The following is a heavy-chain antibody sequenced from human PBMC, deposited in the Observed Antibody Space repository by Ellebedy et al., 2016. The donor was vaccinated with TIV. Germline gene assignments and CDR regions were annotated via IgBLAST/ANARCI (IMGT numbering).Heavy chain of an antibody. CDR3: ARATLYNRGDN. CDR1: WFTVSSNY. J-gene: IGHJ4*02. CDR2: IYPDGGA. Sequence: GESLKISCAASWFTVSSNYMNWVRQAPGKGLLWVSIIYPDGGAYYAGSVKGGFTISRDSSQNTLSIQMNRLRVEDTAVYYCARATLYNRGDNWGQGTLVTVSA. V-gene: IGHV3-53*01. D-gene: IGHD1-1*01.